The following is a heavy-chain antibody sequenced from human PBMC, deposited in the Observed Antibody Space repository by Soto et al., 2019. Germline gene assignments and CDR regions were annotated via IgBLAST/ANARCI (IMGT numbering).Heavy chain of an antibody. V-gene: IGHV3-23*01. Sequence: GGSLRFSCTASGFTFSRYAMSWVRQAPGKGLQWVSTITGSGDTTYYGDSVKGRFTISRDNSKNTLYLQMNSLRAEGMAVYYSAMWEQWVSNSYYYGLDVWGQGTTVTVSS. J-gene: IGHJ6*02. CDR3: AMWEQWVSNSYYYGLDV. CDR1: GFTFSRYA. D-gene: IGHD1-26*01. CDR2: ITGSGDTT.